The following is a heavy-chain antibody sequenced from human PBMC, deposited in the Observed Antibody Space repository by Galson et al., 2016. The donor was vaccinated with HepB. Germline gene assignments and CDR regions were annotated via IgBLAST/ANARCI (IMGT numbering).Heavy chain of an antibody. D-gene: IGHD3-22*01. J-gene: IGHJ3*01. V-gene: IGHV3-33*08. Sequence: SLRLSCAASGFTLRNHAVHWVRQAPGQGLEWVAVIWHDGSEKFYAASVEGRFAISRDNLRNTVYLQMNSLKTEDTGVYYCTTEGPYYSDSRGYYRLDAFDVWGQGTMVTVSS. CDR2: IWHDGSEK. CDR1: GFTLRNHA. CDR3: TTEGPYYSDSRGYYRLDAFDV.